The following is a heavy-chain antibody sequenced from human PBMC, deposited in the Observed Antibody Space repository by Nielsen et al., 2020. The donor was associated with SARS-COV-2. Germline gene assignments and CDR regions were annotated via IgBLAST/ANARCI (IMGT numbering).Heavy chain of an antibody. Sequence: GESLKISCAASGFTFSSYSMNWVRQAPGKGLEWVSSISSSSYIYYADSVKGRFTISRDNAKNSLYLQMNSLRAEDTAVYYCARPQRGTMVRGVIITSDYWGQGTLVTVSS. CDR3: ARPQRGTMVRGVIITSDY. D-gene: IGHD3-10*01. V-gene: IGHV3-21*01. J-gene: IGHJ4*02. CDR1: GFTFSSYS. CDR2: ISSSSYI.